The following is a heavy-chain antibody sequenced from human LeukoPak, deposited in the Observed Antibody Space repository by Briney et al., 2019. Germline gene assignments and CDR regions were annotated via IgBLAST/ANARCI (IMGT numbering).Heavy chain of an antibody. CDR1: GYSISSGYY. D-gene: IGHD3-22*01. Sequence: PSETLSLTCAVSGYSISSGYYWGWIRQPPGKGLEWIGSIYHSGSTYYNPSLKSRVTISVDTSKNQFSLKLSSVTAADTAVYYCARLPSHYDSSGYSYWGQGTLVTVSS. CDR3: ARLPSHYDSSGYSY. J-gene: IGHJ4*02. CDR2: IYHSGST. V-gene: IGHV4-38-2*01.